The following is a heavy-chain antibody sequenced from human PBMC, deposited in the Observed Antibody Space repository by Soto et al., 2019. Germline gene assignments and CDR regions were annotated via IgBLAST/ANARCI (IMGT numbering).Heavy chain of an antibody. CDR3: VRVDTTVCVYWYFDF. V-gene: IGHV3-7*04. Sequence: GGSLRLSCAASGFTFSRYWMSWVRQAPGRGLERVANIKRDGSEKYYVDSVKGRFTVSRDNAKNSLYLQLNSLRAEDTAVYYCVRVDTTVCVYWYFDFWGRGT. CDR1: GFTFSRYW. D-gene: IGHD1-1*01. J-gene: IGHJ2*01. CDR2: IKRDGSEK.